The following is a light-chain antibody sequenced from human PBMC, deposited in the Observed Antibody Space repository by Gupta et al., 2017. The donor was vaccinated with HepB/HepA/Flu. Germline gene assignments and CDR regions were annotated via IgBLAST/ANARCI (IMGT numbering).Light chain of an antibody. CDR1: SSNIGAGYD. CDR2: GNS. CDR3: QSYDSSLSGPV. V-gene: IGLV1-40*01. Sequence: QSVLTQPPSVSGAQGQRVTISCTGSSSNIGAGYDVHWYQQLPGTAPKLLIYGNSNRPSGVPDRFSGSKSGTSASLAITGLQAEDEADYYCQSYDSSLSGPVFGGGTKLTVL. J-gene: IGLJ2*01.